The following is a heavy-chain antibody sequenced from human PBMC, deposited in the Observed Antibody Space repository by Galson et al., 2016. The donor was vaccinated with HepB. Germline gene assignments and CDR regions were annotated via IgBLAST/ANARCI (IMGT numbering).Heavy chain of an antibody. CDR3: ATQERGFVEMATTIDAFEI. Sequence: SVKVSCKASGYTFTSYYLHWVRQAPGQGLEWMGIINPSGGSTSYAQKFQGRVTIIADDSTSTTYMELTSLRSEDTAVYYCATQERGFVEMATTIDAFEIWGQVTLVAVSS. CDR2: INPSGGST. V-gene: IGHV1-46*01. CDR1: GYTFTSYY. J-gene: IGHJ3*02. D-gene: IGHD5-12*01.